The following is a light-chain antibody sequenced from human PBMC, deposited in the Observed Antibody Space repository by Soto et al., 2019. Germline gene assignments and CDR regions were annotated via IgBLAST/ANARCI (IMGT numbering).Light chain of an antibody. J-gene: IGLJ3*02. V-gene: IGLV2-23*01. Sequence: QSVLTQPASVSGSPGQSITISCTGTSSDVGNYNLVSWYQQHPGTAPKLMIYEDIKRASGVSDRFSGSTSGITASLTISVLQAEDEADYYCCSYAGSSTWVFGGGTQLTVL. CDR2: EDI. CDR1: SSDVGNYNL. CDR3: CSYAGSSTWV.